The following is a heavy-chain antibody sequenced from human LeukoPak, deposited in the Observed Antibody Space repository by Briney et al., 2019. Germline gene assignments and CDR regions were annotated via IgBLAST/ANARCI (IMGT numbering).Heavy chain of an antibody. CDR3: ARSWGIFGVVRYAFDI. D-gene: IGHD3-3*01. V-gene: IGHV4-61*02. J-gene: IGHJ3*02. Sequence: PSETLSLTCTVSGGSISSGSYYWSWIRQPAVKGLEWIGRIYTSGSTNYNPSLKSRVTISVATSKNQFSLKLSSVTAADTAVYYCARSWGIFGVVRYAFDIWGQGTMVTVSS. CDR2: IYTSGST. CDR1: GGSISSGSYY.